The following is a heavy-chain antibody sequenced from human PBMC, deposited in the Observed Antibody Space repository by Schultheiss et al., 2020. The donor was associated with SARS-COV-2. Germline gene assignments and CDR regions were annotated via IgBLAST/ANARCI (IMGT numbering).Heavy chain of an antibody. CDR2: IYPGDSAT. Sequence: GGSLRLSCKGSGYSFTSYWIGWVRQVPGKGLEWVGFIYPGDSATSYTASAQGQVTISADKSISTAYLQRSSLKASDTAMYYCARQTAGYYYGMDVWGQGTTVTVSS. V-gene: IGHV5-51*01. CDR1: GYSFTSYW. D-gene: IGHD1-1*01. CDR3: ARQTAGYYYGMDV. J-gene: IGHJ6*02.